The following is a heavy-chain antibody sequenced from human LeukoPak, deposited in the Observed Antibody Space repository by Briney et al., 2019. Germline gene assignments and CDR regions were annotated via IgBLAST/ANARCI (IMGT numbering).Heavy chain of an antibody. CDR1: GFTFSSYS. Sequence: PGGSLRLSCAASGFTFSSYSMNWVRQAPGKGLEWVSSISSGSSYIYYADSVKGRFTISGDNAKNSLYLQMNSLRAEDTAVYYCARYPDYGDPPGPIYYYYMDVWGKGTTVTVSS. CDR3: ARYPDYGDPPGPIYYYYMDV. V-gene: IGHV3-21*01. D-gene: IGHD4-17*01. J-gene: IGHJ6*03. CDR2: ISSGSSYI.